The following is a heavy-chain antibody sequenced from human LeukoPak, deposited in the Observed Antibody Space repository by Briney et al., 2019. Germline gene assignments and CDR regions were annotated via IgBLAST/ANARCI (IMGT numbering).Heavy chain of an antibody. Sequence: PGGSLRLSCAASGFTFSSYSMNWVRQAPGKGLEWVSYISSSSSTIYYADSVKGGFTISRDNAKNSLYLQMNSLRAEDTAVYYCARALRYFDWLSTSPEYNWFDPWGQGTLVTVSS. D-gene: IGHD3-9*01. CDR1: GFTFSSYS. V-gene: IGHV3-48*01. J-gene: IGHJ5*02. CDR2: ISSSSSTI. CDR3: ARALRYFDWLSTSPEYNWFDP.